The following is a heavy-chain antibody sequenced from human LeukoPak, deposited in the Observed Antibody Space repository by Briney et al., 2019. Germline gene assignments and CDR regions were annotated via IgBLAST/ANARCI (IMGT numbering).Heavy chain of an antibody. CDR1: GFTFSSYD. CDR3: ARDRGELGGAGAFDI. D-gene: IGHD1-26*01. Sequence: GGSLRLSCAASGFTFSSYDMHWVRQATGKGLEWVSAIGTAGGTYYPGSVNGRFTISRANAKNSLYLQRTGLRAGDTAVYYCARDRGELGGAGAFDIWGQGTMVTVSS. CDR2: IGTAGGT. J-gene: IGHJ3*02. V-gene: IGHV3-13*01.